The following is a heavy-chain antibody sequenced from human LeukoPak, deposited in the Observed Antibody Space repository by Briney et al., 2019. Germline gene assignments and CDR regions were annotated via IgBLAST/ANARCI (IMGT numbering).Heavy chain of an antibody. CDR3: ARNPSTDFWSGYPLWFDP. V-gene: IGHV4-4*07. J-gene: IGHJ5*02. Sequence: PSETLSLTCTVSGGSISSYYWSWIRQPAGKGLERIGRIYTSGSTNYNPSLKSRVTMSVDTSKNQFSLKLSSVTAADTAVYYCARNPSTDFWSGYPLWFDPWGQGTLVTVSS. D-gene: IGHD3-3*01. CDR2: IYTSGST. CDR1: GGSISSYY.